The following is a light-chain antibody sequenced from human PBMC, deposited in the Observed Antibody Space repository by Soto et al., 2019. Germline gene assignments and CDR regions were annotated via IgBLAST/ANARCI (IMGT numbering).Light chain of an antibody. V-gene: IGLV1-47*01. CDR1: RSNIGKNY. CDR2: TNN. Sequence: QSVLTQPPSTSQTPGQRVTISCSGSRSNIGKNYVYWFQQLPGTAPKLLIYTNNQRPSGVPDRFSGSKSGTSGSLAISGLRSEDEADYYCAAWDDSLSGVVFGGGTKLTVL. CDR3: AAWDDSLSGVV. J-gene: IGLJ2*01.